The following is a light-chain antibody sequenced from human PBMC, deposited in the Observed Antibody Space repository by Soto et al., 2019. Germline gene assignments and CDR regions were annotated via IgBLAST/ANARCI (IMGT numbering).Light chain of an antibody. J-gene: IGKJ1*01. V-gene: IGKV3-20*01. CDR3: QQYGSSPRT. Sequence: NVFPQFPGTLSFSPGERATPSCRASQSVSSSYLAWYQQKPGQAPRLLIYGASSRATGIPDRFSGSGSGTDFTLTISRLEPEDFAVYYCQQYGSSPRTFGQGTKVDIK. CDR1: QSVSSSY. CDR2: GAS.